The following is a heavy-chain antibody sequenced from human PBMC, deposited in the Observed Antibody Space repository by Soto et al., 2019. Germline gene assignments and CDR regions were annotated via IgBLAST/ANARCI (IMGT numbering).Heavy chain of an antibody. J-gene: IGHJ6*02. D-gene: IGHD3-10*01. CDR3: AKGSSSGYYYYCMDV. Sequence: EVQLLESGGGLVQPGGSLRLSCAASGFTFSSYAMRWVRQAPGKGLEWVSAISGSGGSTYYADSVKGRFTISRDNSKNTLYLQMNGLRAEDTAVYYCAKGSSSGYYYYCMDVWGQGTTVTVSS. V-gene: IGHV3-23*01. CDR2: ISGSGGST. CDR1: GFTFSSYA.